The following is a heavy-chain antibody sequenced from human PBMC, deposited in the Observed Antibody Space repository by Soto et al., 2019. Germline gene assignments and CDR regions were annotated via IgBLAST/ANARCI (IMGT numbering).Heavy chain of an antibody. D-gene: IGHD1-26*01. V-gene: IGHV1-69*01. CDR3: ASTTCKLDY. CDR2: IVPIFGTA. J-gene: IGHJ4*02. CDR1: GGTFSNYA. Sequence: QVQLVQSGAEVKKPGSSVKVSCRTSGGTFSNYAISWVRQAPGQGLEWMGGIVPIFGTANYAQKFQGRVTITADESTSTAYMELSSLRSDDTAVYYCASTTCKLDYWGQGTLVTVSS.